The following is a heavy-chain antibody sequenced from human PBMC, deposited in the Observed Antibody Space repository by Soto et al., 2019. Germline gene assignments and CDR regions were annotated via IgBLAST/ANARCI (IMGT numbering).Heavy chain of an antibody. CDR2: IWYDGSNK. CDR1: VFTFISYG. CDR3: ARDRGV. D-gene: IGHD3-10*01. J-gene: IGHJ4*02. V-gene: IGHV3-33*01. Sequence: GWSLRLSCASSVFTFISYGMHWVRQAPGKGLEWVAVIWYDGSNKYYADSVKGRFTISGDNSKNTLYLQMNSLRAEDTAVYYCARDRGVWGQGTLVTVSS.